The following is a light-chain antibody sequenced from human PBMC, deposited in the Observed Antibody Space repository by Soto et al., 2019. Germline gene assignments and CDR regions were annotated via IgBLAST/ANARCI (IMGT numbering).Light chain of an antibody. V-gene: IGLV2-14*01. CDR2: DVS. CDR3: SSYTSSSTLV. CDR1: SSDVGGYNY. Sequence: QCDLNKAASGNGADGEGSSIIRKRTSSDVGGYNYVSWYQQHPGKAPKLMIYDVSNRPSGVSNRFSGSKSGNTASLTISGLQAEDEADYYCSSYTSSSTLVFGTG. J-gene: IGLJ1*01.